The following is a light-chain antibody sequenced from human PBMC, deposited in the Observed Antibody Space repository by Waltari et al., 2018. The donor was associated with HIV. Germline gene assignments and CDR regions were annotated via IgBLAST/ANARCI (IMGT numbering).Light chain of an antibody. CDR3: CSSAGKYTFV. V-gene: IGLV2-11*01. Sequence: QSALTQSRSVSGSPGQSITISCTGTTTDVGAYHYVSWYQQHPGRAPKLLIFDLIKRPSGVPDRFSGSKSGNTASLTISGLQAEDEADYYCCSSAGKYTFVFGTGTKVTVL. CDR2: DLI. CDR1: TTDVGAYHY. J-gene: IGLJ1*01.